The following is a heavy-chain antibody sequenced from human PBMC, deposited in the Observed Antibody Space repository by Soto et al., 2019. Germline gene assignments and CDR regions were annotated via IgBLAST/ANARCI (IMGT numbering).Heavy chain of an antibody. CDR3: ARDRDIVVVPAAISNYYYGMDV. CDR2: ISAYNGNT. CDR1: GYTFTSYG. Sequence: QVQLVQSGAEVKKPGASVKVSCKASGYTFTSYGISWVRQAPGQGLEWMGWISAYNGNTNYAQKLQGRVTKTPDTSTSTAYMELRSLRSDDTAVYYCARDRDIVVVPAAISNYYYGMDVWGQGTTVTVSS. D-gene: IGHD2-2*02. V-gene: IGHV1-18*04. J-gene: IGHJ6*02.